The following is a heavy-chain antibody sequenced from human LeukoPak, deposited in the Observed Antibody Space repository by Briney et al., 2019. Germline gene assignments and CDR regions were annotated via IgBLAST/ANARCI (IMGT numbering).Heavy chain of an antibody. CDR2: ISFDGSDK. CDR3: ARGTYYYDSSGYYSGGLGY. V-gene: IGHV3-30*04. D-gene: IGHD3-22*01. Sequence: PGGSLRLSCAASGFTFSNYAMHWVRQAPGKGLECVAVISFDGSDKYYADSVKGRFTISRDNSENTLYVQMNSLRAEDTAVYYCARGTYYYDSSGYYSGGLGYWGQGTLVTVSS. CDR1: GFTFSNYA. J-gene: IGHJ4*02.